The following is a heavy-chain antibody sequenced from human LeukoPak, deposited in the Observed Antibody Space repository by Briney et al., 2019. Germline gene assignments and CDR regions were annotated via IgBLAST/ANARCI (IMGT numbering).Heavy chain of an antibody. J-gene: IGHJ4*02. CDR3: ASGYRLRN. Sequence: ASVKVSCKASGYPFTDYYMHWVRQAPGQGLEWMGWINPNRGGTDYAQKFQGRVTMTRDTSISTAYMELSRLRYDDTAVYYCASGYRLRNWGQGTLVTLSS. CDR2: INPNRGGT. V-gene: IGHV1-2*02. CDR1: GYPFTDYY. D-gene: IGHD5-18*01.